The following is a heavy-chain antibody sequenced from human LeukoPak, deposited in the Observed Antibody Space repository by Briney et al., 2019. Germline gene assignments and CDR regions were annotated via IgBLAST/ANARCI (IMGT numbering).Heavy chain of an antibody. D-gene: IGHD4/OR15-4a*01. CDR2: IYYSGTT. V-gene: IGHV4-59*01. Sequence: PSETLSLTCTVSGGSISHYYWSWIRQPPGKGLEWIGYIYYSGTTNYNPSLKSRVTISVDTSKNQFSLKLKSVTAADTAVYYCAREDPQTKVPEGMDVWGQGATVTVSS. CDR3: AREDPQTKVPEGMDV. J-gene: IGHJ6*02. CDR1: GGSISHYY.